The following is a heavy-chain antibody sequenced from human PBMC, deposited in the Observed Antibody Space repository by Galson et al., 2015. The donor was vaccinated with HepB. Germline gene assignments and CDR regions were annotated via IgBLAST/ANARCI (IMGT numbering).Heavy chain of an antibody. J-gene: IGHJ6*03. D-gene: IGHD6-13*01. CDR1: GSSISSDIYY. CDR3: ARGFQQGSVYYYYYMDV. V-gene: IGHV4-61*02. CDR2: IYTRGSN. Sequence: TLSSSSTVSGSSISSDIYYWSWIRRPARKGLEWIGRIYTRGSNTYNLPLISRVTMSEDTTKKQFSLKLRPVTAADTAVYYCARGFQQGSVYYYYYMDVWGKGTTVTVSS.